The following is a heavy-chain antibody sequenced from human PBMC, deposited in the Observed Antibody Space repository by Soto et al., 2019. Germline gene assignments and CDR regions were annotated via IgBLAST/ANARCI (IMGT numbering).Heavy chain of an antibody. CDR1: GFTFSSYS. Sequence: WGSLRLSCAASGFTFSSYSMNWVRQAPGKGLEWVSYISSSSSTIYYADSVKGRFTISRDTSKNQFSLQLNSVTPEDTAVYYCARGGRMGSFDYWGQGTLVTVSS. CDR2: ISSSSSTI. D-gene: IGHD2-8*01. V-gene: IGHV3-48*01. J-gene: IGHJ4*02. CDR3: ARGGRMGSFDY.